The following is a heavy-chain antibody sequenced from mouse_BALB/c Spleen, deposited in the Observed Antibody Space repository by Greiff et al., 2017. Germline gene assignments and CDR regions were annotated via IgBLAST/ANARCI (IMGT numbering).Heavy chain of an antibody. V-gene: IGHV6-6*02. Sequence: DVKLQESGGGLVQPGGSMKLSCVASGFTFSNYWMNWVRQSPEKGLEWVAEIRLKSNNYATHYAESVKGRFTISRDDSKSSVYLQMNNLRAEDTGIYYCAGRLGYAMDYWGQGTSVTVSS. CDR2: IRLKSNNYAT. J-gene: IGHJ4*01. CDR1: GFTFSNYW. D-gene: IGHD4-1*01. CDR3: AGRLGYAMDY.